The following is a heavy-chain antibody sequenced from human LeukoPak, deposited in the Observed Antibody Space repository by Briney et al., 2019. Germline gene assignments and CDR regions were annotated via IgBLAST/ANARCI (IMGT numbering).Heavy chain of an antibody. CDR1: GGSISSSSYY. CDR2: IYYSGST. Sequence: SETLSLTCTVSGGSISSSSYYWGWIRQPPGKGLEWIGSIYYSGSTYYNPSLKSRVTISVDTSKNQFSLKLSSVTAADTAVYYCARDQAYCSGGSCYSGDYWGQGTLVTVSS. D-gene: IGHD2-15*01. J-gene: IGHJ4*02. CDR3: ARDQAYCSGGSCYSGDY. V-gene: IGHV4-39*07.